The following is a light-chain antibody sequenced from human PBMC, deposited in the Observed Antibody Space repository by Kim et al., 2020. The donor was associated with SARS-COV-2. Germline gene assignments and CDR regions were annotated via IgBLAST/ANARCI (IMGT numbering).Light chain of an antibody. CDR2: GHT. J-gene: IGLJ1*01. V-gene: IGLV1-40*01. Sequence: QRGTISCTGTFSNIGAGYDVHWYQQVPGAAPKLLIYGHTNRPSGVPDRFSGSKSDTSASLAITGLQPEDEADYYCQSYDSSLNSYVFGTGTKVTVL. CDR3: QSYDSSLNSYV. CDR1: FSNIGAGYD.